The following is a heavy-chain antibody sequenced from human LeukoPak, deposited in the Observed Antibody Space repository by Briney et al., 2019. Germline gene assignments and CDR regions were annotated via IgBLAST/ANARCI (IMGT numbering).Heavy chain of an antibody. CDR3: ARDRGTAGAFDI. CDR1: GGSISSGDYY. J-gene: IGHJ3*02. V-gene: IGHV4-31*03. CDR2: IYYSGST. Sequence: SETLSLTCTVSGGSISSGDYYWSWIRQHPGKGLEWIGYIYYSGSTYYNPSLESRVTISVDTSKNQFSLKLSSVTAADTAVYYCARDRGTAGAFDIWGQGTMVTVSS. D-gene: IGHD1-1*01.